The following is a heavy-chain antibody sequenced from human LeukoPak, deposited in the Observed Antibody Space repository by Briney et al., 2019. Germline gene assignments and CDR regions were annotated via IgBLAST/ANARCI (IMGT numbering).Heavy chain of an antibody. CDR1: GGSISSHY. CDR2: IYYSGST. Sequence: PSETLSLTCTVSGGSISSHYWSWIRQPPEKGLEWIGYIYYSGSTNYNPSLKSRVTISVDTSKNQFSLKLSSVTAADTAVYYCARAQGYYSYFDYWGQGTLVTVSS. D-gene: IGHD3-3*01. CDR3: ARAQGYYSYFDY. V-gene: IGHV4-59*11. J-gene: IGHJ4*02.